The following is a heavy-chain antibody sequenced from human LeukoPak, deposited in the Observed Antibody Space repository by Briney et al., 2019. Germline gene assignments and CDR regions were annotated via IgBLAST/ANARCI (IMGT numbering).Heavy chain of an antibody. CDR1: GFTFSGHG. V-gene: IGHV3-33*01. CDR2: IWYDGSKK. D-gene: IGHD5-18*01. CDR3: ARDLLGYSYDAYYFDF. Sequence: GGSLRLSCAASGFTFSGHGMHWVRQAPGKGLEWVAVIWYDGSKKYHADSVKGRFTISRDNSKSTLYLQMNSLRAEDTAVYYCARDLLGYSYDAYYFDFWGQGTLVTVSS. J-gene: IGHJ4*02.